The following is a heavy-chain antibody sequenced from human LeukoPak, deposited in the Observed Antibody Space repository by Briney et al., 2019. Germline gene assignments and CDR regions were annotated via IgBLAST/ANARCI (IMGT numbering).Heavy chain of an antibody. CDR3: ARARNYYDSSDYYYEGDAFDI. Sequence: SETLSLTCSVSGDSISTSSSYWGWIRQPPGKGLEWIGCIYYSGSTYYNTSLKSRVTISVDTSKNQFSLKLSSVTAADTAVYFCARARNYYDSSDYYYEGDAFDIWGQGTMVTVSS. V-gene: IGHV4-39*07. CDR2: IYYSGST. J-gene: IGHJ3*02. CDR1: GDSISTSSSY. D-gene: IGHD3-22*01.